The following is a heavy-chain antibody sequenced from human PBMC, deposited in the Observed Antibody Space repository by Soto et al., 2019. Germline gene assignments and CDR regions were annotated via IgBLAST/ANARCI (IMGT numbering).Heavy chain of an antibody. V-gene: IGHV3-66*01. J-gene: IGHJ6*03. CDR2: IQSGGPT. CDR1: GFTVSSKY. CDR3: ARVRSSSCDYYYYFLDF. D-gene: IGHD6-13*01. Sequence: GGSLRLSCAASGFTVSSKYMSWVRQAPGKGLEWVSLIQSGGPTYYADSVKGRFTISRDTSKNTVHLQMDSLRAEDMAVYYCARVRSSSCDYYYYFLDFSAKGTSVIGSS.